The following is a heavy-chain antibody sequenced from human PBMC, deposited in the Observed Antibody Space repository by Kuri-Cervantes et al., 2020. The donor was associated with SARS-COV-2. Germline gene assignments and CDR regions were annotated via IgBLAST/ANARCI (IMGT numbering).Heavy chain of an antibody. D-gene: IGHD4-11*01. CDR3: ARGSAGGRYSNYVLDY. Sequence: ASVKVSCKASGGTFSSYAISWVRQAPGQGLEWMGIINPSGGSTSYAQKFQGRVTMTRDTSTGTVYMELSSLRSEDTAVYYCARGSAGGRYSNYVLDYWGQGTLVTVSS. CDR1: GGTFSSYA. CDR2: INPSGGST. V-gene: IGHV1-46*01. J-gene: IGHJ4*02.